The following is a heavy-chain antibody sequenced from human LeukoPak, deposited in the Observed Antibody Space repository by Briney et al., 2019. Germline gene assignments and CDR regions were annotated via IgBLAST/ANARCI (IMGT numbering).Heavy chain of an antibody. V-gene: IGHV4-4*02. D-gene: IGHD3-10*01. J-gene: IGHJ6*02. Sequence: PSGTLSLTCAVSGGSISSSNWWSWVRQPPGKGLEWIGEIYHSGSTNYNPSLKSRVTTSVDKSKNQFSLKLSSVAAADTAVYYCARVGTMVRGVTLYYYYGMDVWGQGTTVTVSS. CDR2: IYHSGST. CDR1: GGSISSSNW. CDR3: ARVGTMVRGVTLYYYYGMDV.